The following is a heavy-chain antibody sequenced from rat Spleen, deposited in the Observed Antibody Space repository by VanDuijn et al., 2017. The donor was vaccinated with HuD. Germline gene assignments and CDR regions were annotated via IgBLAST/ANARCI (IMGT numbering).Heavy chain of an antibody. V-gene: IGHV2S30*01. D-gene: IGHD1-4*01. CDR3: TRDPPQYKVFDY. J-gene: IGHJ2*01. Sequence: QAQLKESGPGLVQPSQTLSLTCTVSGFSLTGNTVHWVRQPPGKGLEWMGRMRYDGDTYYNSALKSRLSISRDTSKKQVFLKMNSLQTDDTAIYYCTRDPPQYKVFDYWGQGVMVTVSS. CDR1: GFSLTGNT. CDR2: MRYDGDT.